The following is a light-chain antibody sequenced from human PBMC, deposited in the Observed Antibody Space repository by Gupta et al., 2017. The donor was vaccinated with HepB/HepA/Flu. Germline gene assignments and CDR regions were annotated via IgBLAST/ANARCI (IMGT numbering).Light chain of an antibody. CDR1: QSVRSSY. CDR2: GAS. CDR3: QHYSTTPFT. J-gene: IGKJ3*01. Sequence: VLPHFPGTLSLSPGERATLSCRASQSVRSSYLAWYQQKPGQAPRLLIYGASSRAAGIPDPFSGSGSGTDFTITISRLEPEDFAVYYCQHYSTTPFTFGPGTKVEIK. V-gene: IGKV3-20*01.